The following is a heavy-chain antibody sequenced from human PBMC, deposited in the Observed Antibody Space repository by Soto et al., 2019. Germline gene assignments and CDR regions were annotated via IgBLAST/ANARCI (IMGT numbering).Heavy chain of an antibody. Sequence: SETLSLTCAVYGGSFSGYYWSWIRQPPGKGLEWIGEINHSGSTNYNPSLKSRVTISVDTSKNQFSLKLSSVTAADTAVYYCARGRYSSGWTDYWGQGTVVTVSS. CDR1: GGSFSGYY. D-gene: IGHD6-19*01. CDR2: INHSGST. CDR3: ARGRYSSGWTDY. V-gene: IGHV4-34*01. J-gene: IGHJ4*02.